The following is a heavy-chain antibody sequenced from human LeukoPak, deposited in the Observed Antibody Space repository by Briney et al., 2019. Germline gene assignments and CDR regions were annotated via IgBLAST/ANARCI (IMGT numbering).Heavy chain of an antibody. V-gene: IGHV1-2*02. D-gene: IGHD6-19*01. CDR1: GYTFTGYY. CDR3: ARPPLYSSGCFDY. J-gene: IGHJ4*02. CDR2: INPNSGGT. Sequence: SVKVSCKASGYTFTGYYMHWVRQAPGQGLEWMGWINPNSGGTNYAQKFQGRVTMTRDTSISTAYMELSRLRSDDTAVYYCARPPLYSSGCFDYWGQGTLVTVSS.